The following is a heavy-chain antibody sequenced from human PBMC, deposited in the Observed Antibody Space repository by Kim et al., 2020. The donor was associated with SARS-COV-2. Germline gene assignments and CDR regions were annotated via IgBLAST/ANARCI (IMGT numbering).Heavy chain of an antibody. CDR1: GGSFSGYY. J-gene: IGHJ4*02. CDR2: INHSGST. CDR3: ASPSPYFDY. Sequence: SETLSLTFAVYGGSFSGYYWSWIRQPPGKGLEWIGEINHSGSTNYNPSLKSRVTISVDTSKNQFSLKLSSVTAADTAVYYCASPSPYFDYWGQGTLVTVS. V-gene: IGHV4-34*01.